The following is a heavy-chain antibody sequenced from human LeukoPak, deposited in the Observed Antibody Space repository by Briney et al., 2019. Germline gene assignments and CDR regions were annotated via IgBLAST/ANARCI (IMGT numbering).Heavy chain of an antibody. J-gene: IGHJ3*02. Sequence: PSETLSLTCAVYGGSFSGYYWSWIRQPPGKGLEWIGEINHSGSTNYNPSLKSRVTISVDTSKNQFSLKLSSVTAADTAVYYCARDQDAFDIWGQGTMVTVSS. CDR2: INHSGST. CDR1: GGSFSGYY. V-gene: IGHV4-34*01. D-gene: IGHD2-2*01. CDR3: ARDQDAFDI.